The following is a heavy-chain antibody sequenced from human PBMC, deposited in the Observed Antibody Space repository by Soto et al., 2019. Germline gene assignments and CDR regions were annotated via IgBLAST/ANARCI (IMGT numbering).Heavy chain of an antibody. V-gene: IGHV3-30-3*01. CDR3: ARDRGIAARYFDY. CDR1: GFTFSSYA. CDR2: ISYDGSNK. J-gene: IGHJ4*02. D-gene: IGHD6-6*01. Sequence: GGSLRLSCAASGFTFSSYAMHWVRQAPGKGLEWVAVISYDGSNKYYADSVKGRFTISRDNSKNTLYLQMNSLRAEDTAVYYCARDRGIAARYFDYWGQGTLVTVSS.